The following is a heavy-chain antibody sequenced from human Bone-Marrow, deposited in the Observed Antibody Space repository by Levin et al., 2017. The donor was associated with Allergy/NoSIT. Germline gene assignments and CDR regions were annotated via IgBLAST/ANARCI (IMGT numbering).Heavy chain of an antibody. V-gene: IGHV4-38-2*02. Sequence: PSETLSLTCTVSGFSVTEYYWGWIRQPPGKGLEWIGTIYHGGDIYSNPSLTRRVTISIDTSKNQFSLTVTSVTDADSAVYYWAREYYVDVRGKETTVTVTS. J-gene: IGHJ6*03. CDR3: AREYYVDV. CDR1: GFSVTEYY. CDR2: IYHGGDI.